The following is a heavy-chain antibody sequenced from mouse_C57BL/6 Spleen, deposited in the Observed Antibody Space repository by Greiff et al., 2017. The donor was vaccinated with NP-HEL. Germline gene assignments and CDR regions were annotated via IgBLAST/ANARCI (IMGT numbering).Heavy chain of an antibody. J-gene: IGHJ4*01. CDR3: AGVSYAMDY. V-gene: IGHV1-54*01. D-gene: IGHD6-2*01. CDR1: GYAFTNYL. Sequence: VKLMESGAELVRPGTSVKVSCKASGYAFTNYLIEWVKQRPGQGLEWIGVINPGSGGTNYNEKFKGKATLTADKSSSTAYMQLSSLTSEDSAVYFCAGVSYAMDYWGQGTSVTVSS. CDR2: INPGSGGT.